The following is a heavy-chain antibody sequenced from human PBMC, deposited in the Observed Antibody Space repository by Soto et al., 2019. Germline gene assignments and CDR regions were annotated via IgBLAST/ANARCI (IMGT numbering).Heavy chain of an antibody. J-gene: IGHJ4*02. V-gene: IGHV4-34*01. CDR1: GGSFSGYY. D-gene: IGHD4-17*01. CDR3: ARTTTVTTSAFDY. Sequence: QVQLQQWGAGLLKPSETLSLTCAVYGGSFSGYYWSWIRQPPGKGLEWIGESNHSGSTNYNPSLKSRVTISVDTSKNQFSLKLSSVTAADTAVYYCARTTTVTTSAFDYWGQGTLVTVSS. CDR2: SNHSGST.